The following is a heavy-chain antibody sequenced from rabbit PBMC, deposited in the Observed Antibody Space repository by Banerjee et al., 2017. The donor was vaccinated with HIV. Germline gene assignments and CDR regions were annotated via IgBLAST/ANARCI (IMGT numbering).Heavy chain of an antibody. CDR3: ARDLVLTTNL. CDR1: GFDFSSNS. J-gene: IGHJ4*01. CDR2: IDNGDGST. D-gene: IGHD2-1*01. Sequence: QEHLEESRGGLVQPEGSLTLTCKASGFDFSSNSMCWVRQAPGKGPEWIACIDNGDGSTYYASWVNGRFSISRSTSLNTVTLQMTSLTAADTATYFCARDLVLTTNLWGPGTLVTVS. V-gene: IGHV1S47*01.